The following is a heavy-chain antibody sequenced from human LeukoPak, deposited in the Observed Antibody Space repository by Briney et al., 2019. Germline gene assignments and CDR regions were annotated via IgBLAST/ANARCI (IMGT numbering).Heavy chain of an antibody. Sequence: SETLSLTCTVSGYSISSGYYWGWIRQPPGKGLEWIGSIYHSGSTYYNPSLKSRVTISVDTSKNQFSLKLSSATAADTAVYYCASSAYCSGGSCYYFDYWGQGTLVTVSS. V-gene: IGHV4-38-2*02. J-gene: IGHJ4*02. CDR2: IYHSGST. CDR3: ASSAYCSGGSCYYFDY. CDR1: GYSISSGYY. D-gene: IGHD2-15*01.